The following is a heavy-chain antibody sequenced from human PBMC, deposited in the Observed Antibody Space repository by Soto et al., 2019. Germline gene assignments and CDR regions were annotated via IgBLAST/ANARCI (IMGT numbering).Heavy chain of an antibody. CDR1: GGTFSSYT. Sequence: SVKVSCKASGGTFSSYTISWVRQAPGQGLEWMGRIIPILGIANYAQKFQGRVTITADKSTSTAYMELSSLRSEDTAVYYCARGSGWYFYYYYGMDVWGQGTTVTVSS. V-gene: IGHV1-69*02. D-gene: IGHD6-19*01. CDR3: ARGSGWYFYYYYGMDV. J-gene: IGHJ6*02. CDR2: IIPILGIA.